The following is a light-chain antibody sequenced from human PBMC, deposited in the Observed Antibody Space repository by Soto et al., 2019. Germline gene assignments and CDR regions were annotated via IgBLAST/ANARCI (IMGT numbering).Light chain of an antibody. CDR1: QSVSSD. CDR3: QQYHNGPSWT. J-gene: IGKJ1*01. Sequence: EIVMTQSPATLSVSPAERVTLSCRASQSVSSDLAWYHQKPGQAPRLLIYGVSTRATGIPARFSGSGSGTEFTLTINSLQSEDFAVHYCQQYHNGPSWTFGQGTKVDIK. V-gene: IGKV3-15*01. CDR2: GVS.